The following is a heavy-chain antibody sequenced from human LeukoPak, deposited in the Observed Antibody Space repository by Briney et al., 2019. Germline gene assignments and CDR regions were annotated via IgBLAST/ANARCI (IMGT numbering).Heavy chain of an antibody. CDR2: IIPIFGTA. CDR3: ARDKWFGELPDY. D-gene: IGHD3-10*01. J-gene: IGHJ4*02. Sequence: GASVKVSCKASGGTFSSYAISWVRQAPGQGLEWMGGIIPIFGTANYAQKFQGRVTITADESTSTAYMELRSLRSDDTAVYYCARDKWFGELPDYWGQGTLVTVSS. CDR1: GGTFSSYA. V-gene: IGHV1-69*13.